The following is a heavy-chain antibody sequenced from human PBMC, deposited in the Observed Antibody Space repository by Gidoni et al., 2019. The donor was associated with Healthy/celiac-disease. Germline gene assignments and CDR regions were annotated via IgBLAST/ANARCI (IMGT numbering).Heavy chain of an antibody. CDR3: AKESDYGDYLDY. CDR2: ISYDGSNK. Sequence: QVQLVESGGGVVQPGRSLRLSCAASGFTFSSYGIHWVRQAPGKGLEWVAVISYDGSNKYYADSVKGRFTISRDNSKNTLYLQMNSLRAEDTAVYYCAKESDYGDYLDYWGQGTLVTVSS. V-gene: IGHV3-30*18. CDR1: GFTFSSYG. D-gene: IGHD4-17*01. J-gene: IGHJ4*02.